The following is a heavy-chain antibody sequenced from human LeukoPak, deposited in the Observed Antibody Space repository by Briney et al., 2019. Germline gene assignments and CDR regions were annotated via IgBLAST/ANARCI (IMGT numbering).Heavy chain of an antibody. CDR1: GFTFSSYN. Sequence: NPGGSLRLSCAGSGFTFSSYNMNWVRQAPGKGLEWVSSISSSSSYIFYADSVKGRFTISRDNAKNSLYLQMNSLRAEDTAVYYCARDGGEWEQDYWGQGTLVTVSS. J-gene: IGHJ4*02. D-gene: IGHD1-26*01. CDR3: ARDGGEWEQDY. V-gene: IGHV3-21*01. CDR2: ISSSSSYI.